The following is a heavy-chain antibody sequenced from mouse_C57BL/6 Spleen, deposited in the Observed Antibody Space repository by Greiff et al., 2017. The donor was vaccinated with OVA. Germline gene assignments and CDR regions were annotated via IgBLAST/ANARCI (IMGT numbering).Heavy chain of an antibody. J-gene: IGHJ2*01. V-gene: IGHV1-26*01. D-gene: IGHD4-1*01. CDR3: ARSFLTFDY. CDR1: GYTFTDYY. CDR2: INPNNGGT. Sequence: EVQLQQSGPELVKPGASVKISCKASGYTFTDYYMNWVKQSHGKSLEWIGDINPNNGGTSYNQKFKGKATLTVDKSSSTAYMELRSLTSEDSAVYYCARSFLTFDYWGQGTTLTVSS.